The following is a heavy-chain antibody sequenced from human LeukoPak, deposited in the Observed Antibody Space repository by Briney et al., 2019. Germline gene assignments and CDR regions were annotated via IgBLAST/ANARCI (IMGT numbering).Heavy chain of an antibody. V-gene: IGHV3-23*01. CDR2: ISASGGST. J-gene: IGHJ4*02. CDR3: AKRAPYYFDY. Sequence: PGGSLRLSCAASGFTFSSSGMSWVRQAPGKGLEWVPSISASGGSTYYADSVKGRFTISRDNAKNTLYLQMNSLRAEDTALYYCAKRAPYYFDYWGQGTLVTVSS. CDR1: GFTFSSSG.